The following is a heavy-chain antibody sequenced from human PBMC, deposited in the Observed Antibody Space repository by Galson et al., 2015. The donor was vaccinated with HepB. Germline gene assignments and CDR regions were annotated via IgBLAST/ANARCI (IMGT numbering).Heavy chain of an antibody. Sequence: SLRLSCAASGFTFSSYAMSWVRQAPGKGLEWVSAISGSGGSTYYADSVKGRFTISRDNSKNTLYLQMNSLRAEDTAVYYCAKASSDTAMDTYYFDYWGQGTLVTVSS. V-gene: IGHV3-23*01. CDR3: AKASSDTAMDTYYFDY. J-gene: IGHJ4*02. CDR2: ISGSGGST. D-gene: IGHD5-18*01. CDR1: GFTFSSYA.